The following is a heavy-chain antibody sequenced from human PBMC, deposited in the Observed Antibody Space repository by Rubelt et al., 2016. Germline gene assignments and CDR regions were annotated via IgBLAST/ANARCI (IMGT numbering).Heavy chain of an antibody. J-gene: IGHJ4*02. D-gene: IGHD6-19*01. CDR3: AREVAGTLDY. Sequence: EWVSVIYSGGSTYYADSVKGRFTISRDNSKNALYLQMNSLRAEDTAVYYCAREVAGTLDYWGQGTLVTVSS. V-gene: IGHV3-66*01. CDR2: IYSGGST.